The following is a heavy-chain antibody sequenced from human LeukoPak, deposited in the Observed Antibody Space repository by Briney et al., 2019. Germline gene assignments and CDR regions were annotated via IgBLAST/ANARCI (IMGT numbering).Heavy chain of an antibody. Sequence: GGSLRLSCAASGFTFSIYSMNWVRRAPGRGLEWISYISRSSSSIYYADSVKGRFTISRDNAKNSLSLQMNSLRDEDTAVYYCAREAVTGTDGYDYWGQGTLVTVSS. CDR3: AREAVTGTDGYDY. V-gene: IGHV3-48*02. CDR1: GFTFSIYS. D-gene: IGHD6-19*01. J-gene: IGHJ4*02. CDR2: ISRSSSSI.